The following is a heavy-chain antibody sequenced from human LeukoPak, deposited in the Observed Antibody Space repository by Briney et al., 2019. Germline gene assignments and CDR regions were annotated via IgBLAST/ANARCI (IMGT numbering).Heavy chain of an antibody. V-gene: IGHV3-23*01. CDR3: AKDSLLLWFGELSYLDY. Sequence: GGSLRLSCAASGFTFSSYAMSWVRQAPGKGLEWVSAISGSGGSTYYADSVKGRFTISRDNSKNTLYLQMNSLRAEDTAVYYCAKDSLLLWFGELSYLDYWGQGTLVTVPS. CDR2: ISGSGGST. J-gene: IGHJ4*02. D-gene: IGHD3-10*01. CDR1: GFTFSSYA.